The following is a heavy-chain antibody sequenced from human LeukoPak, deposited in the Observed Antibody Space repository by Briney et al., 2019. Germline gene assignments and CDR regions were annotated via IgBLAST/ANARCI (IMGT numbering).Heavy chain of an antibody. CDR3: ARALRSSSSSPFDY. D-gene: IGHD6-6*01. V-gene: IGHV1-69*13. CDR2: IIPIFGTA. Sequence: ASVKVSCKASGGTFSSYAISWVRQAPGQGLEWMGGIIPIFGTANYAQKYQGRVTITADESTSTAYMELSSLRSEDTAVYYCARALRSSSSSPFDYWGQGTLVTVSS. CDR1: GGTFSSYA. J-gene: IGHJ4*02.